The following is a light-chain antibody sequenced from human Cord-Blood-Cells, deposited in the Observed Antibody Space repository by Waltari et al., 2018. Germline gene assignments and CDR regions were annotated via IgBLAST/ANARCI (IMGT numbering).Light chain of an antibody. Sequence: DIQMTQSPSSLSAPVGDRVTITCRASQGLSNYLAWYQQKPGKVPKLLFYAASTLQSGVPSRFSGSGSGTDFTLTISSLQPEDVATYYCQKYNSAPLTFGGGTKVEIK. CDR2: AAS. J-gene: IGKJ4*01. CDR3: QKYNSAPLT. CDR1: QGLSNY. V-gene: IGKV1-27*01.